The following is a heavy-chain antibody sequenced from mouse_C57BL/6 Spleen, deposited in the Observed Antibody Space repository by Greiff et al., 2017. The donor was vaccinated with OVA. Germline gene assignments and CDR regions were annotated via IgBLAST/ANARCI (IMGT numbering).Heavy chain of an antibody. CDR3: ARRTVVETWFAY. CDR1: GYTFTSYW. D-gene: IGHD1-1*01. CDR2: IHPNSGST. V-gene: IGHV1-64*01. J-gene: IGHJ3*01. Sequence: QVQLQQPGAELVKPGASVKLSCKASGYTFTSYWMHWVKQRPGQGLEWIGMIHPNSGSTNYNEKFKSKATLTVDKSSSTAYMQLSSLTSEDSAVYYCARRTVVETWFAYWGQGTLVTVSA.